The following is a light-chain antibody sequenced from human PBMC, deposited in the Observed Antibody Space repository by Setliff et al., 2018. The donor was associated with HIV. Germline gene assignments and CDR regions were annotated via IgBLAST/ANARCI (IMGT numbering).Light chain of an antibody. CDR2: EVT. CDR1: SSDVGSYNL. CDR3: CSYGSSDTFV. J-gene: IGLJ1*01. Sequence: QSVLTQPASVSGSPGQSITISCTGTSSDVGSYNLVSWYQQRPGKAPKLIMYEVTKWPSVISDRFSGSKSGNTASLTISGLQADDEADYYCCSYGSSDTFVFGTGTKVTVL. V-gene: IGLV2-23*02.